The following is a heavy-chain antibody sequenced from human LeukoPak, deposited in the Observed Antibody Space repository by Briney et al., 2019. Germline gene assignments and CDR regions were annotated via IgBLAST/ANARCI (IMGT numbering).Heavy chain of an antibody. CDR1: GFTFSSYA. J-gene: IGHJ6*02. V-gene: IGHV3-21*01. CDR3: ARDSSGWYNYYYGMDV. CDR2: ISSSSSYI. Sequence: GGSLRLSCAASGFTFSSYAMSWVRQAPGKGLEWVSSISSSSSYIYYADSVKGRFTISRGNAKNSLYLQMNSLRAEDTAVYYCARDSSGWYNYYYGMDVWGQGTTVTVSS. D-gene: IGHD6-19*01.